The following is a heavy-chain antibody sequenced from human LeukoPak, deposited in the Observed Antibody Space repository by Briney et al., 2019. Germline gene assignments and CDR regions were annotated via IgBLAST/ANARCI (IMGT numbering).Heavy chain of an antibody. Sequence: PSETLSLTCAVYAGSFSGYYWSWIRQPPGKGLEWIGEINHSGGTNYNPSLKSRVTISVDTSKNQFSLKLSSVTAADTAVYYCAREDALAWFDPWGQGTLVTVSS. V-gene: IGHV4-34*01. CDR2: INHSGGT. D-gene: IGHD3-3*02. CDR1: AGSFSGYY. CDR3: AREDALAWFDP. J-gene: IGHJ5*02.